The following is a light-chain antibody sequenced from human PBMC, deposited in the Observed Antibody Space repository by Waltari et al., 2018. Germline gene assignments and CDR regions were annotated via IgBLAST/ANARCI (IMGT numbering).Light chain of an antibody. CDR1: SSNIGSNT. CDR3: AAWDDSLNGVV. J-gene: IGLJ2*01. CDR2: SNN. V-gene: IGLV1-44*01. Sequence: QSVLTQPPSASGTPGQRVTIACSVSSSNIGSNTVNWYQQLPGTAPKLLIYSNNQRPSGVPDRFPGSKAGTSASLAISGLQSEDEADYYCAAWDDSLNGVVFGGGTKLTVL.